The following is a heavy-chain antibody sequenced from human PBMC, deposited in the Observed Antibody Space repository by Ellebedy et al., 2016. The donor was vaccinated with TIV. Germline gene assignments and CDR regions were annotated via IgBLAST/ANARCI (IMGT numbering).Heavy chain of an antibody. D-gene: IGHD3-3*01. CDR3: ARVGTIFGLQRYYMDV. J-gene: IGHJ6*03. CDR2: IYSSGSA. Sequence: SETLSLXCTVSGASIRSDDYYWSWIRQPAGKGLEWIGHIYSSGSANYNPSLKSRVTMSVDTSRAQFSLKLSSVTAADSAVYYCARVGTIFGLQRYYMDVWGKGTTVTVSS. V-gene: IGHV4-61*09. CDR1: GASIRSDDYY.